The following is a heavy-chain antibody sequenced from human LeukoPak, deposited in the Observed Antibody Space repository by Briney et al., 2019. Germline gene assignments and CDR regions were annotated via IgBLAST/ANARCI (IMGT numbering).Heavy chain of an antibody. CDR3: AKDSEIAAAGSYWYFDL. CDR2: ISYDGSNK. V-gene: IGHV3-30*18. J-gene: IGHJ2*01. D-gene: IGHD6-13*01. CDR1: GFTFRSYD. Sequence: PGRSLRLSCAASGFTFRSYDMHWVRQAPGKGLQWVAVISYDGSNKYHTDSVKGRFTISRDNSKNTQYLQMNSLRAEDTAVYYCAKDSEIAAAGSYWYFDLWGRGTLVTVSS.